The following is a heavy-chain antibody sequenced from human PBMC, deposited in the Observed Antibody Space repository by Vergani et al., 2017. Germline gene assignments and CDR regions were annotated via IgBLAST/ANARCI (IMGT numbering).Heavy chain of an antibody. CDR3: AKGRDVVVVPATFSFDY. Sequence: QVQLVESGGGVVQPGGSLRLSCAASGFTFNSYGMHWVRQAPGKGLEWVASIRSDERRRYYGDSMEGPFTISRDNSQNTLYMQMNSLRAEHAAVYFCAKGRDVVVVPATFSFDYWGRGTLVTVSS. CDR2: IRSDERRR. J-gene: IGHJ4*02. D-gene: IGHD2-2*01. V-gene: IGHV3-30*02. CDR1: GFTFNSYG.